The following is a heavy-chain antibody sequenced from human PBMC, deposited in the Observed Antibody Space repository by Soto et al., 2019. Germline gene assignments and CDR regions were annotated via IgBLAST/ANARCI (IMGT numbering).Heavy chain of an antibody. V-gene: IGHV1-2*02. D-gene: IGHD1-7*01. J-gene: IGHJ5*02. CDR2: INPNSGGT. CDR3: ARVRFNWNYVNWFDP. Sequence: DSVKVSCKASGYTFTGYYMHWVRQAPGQGLEWMGWINPNSGGTNYAQKFQGRVTMTRDTSISTAYMELSRLRSDDTAVYYCARVRFNWNYVNWFDPWGQGTLVTVSS. CDR1: GYTFTGYY.